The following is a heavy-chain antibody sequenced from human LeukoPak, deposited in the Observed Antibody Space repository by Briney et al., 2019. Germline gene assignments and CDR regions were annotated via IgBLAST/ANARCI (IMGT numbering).Heavy chain of an antibody. J-gene: IGHJ4*02. CDR3: ARDGRSGSYFDY. CDR2: ISSSSSYI. Sequence: KPGGSLRFSCAASGFTFSSYSMNWVRQAPGKGLEWVSSISSSSSYIYYADSVKGRFTISRDNAKNSLYLQMNSLRAEDTAVYYCARDGRSGSYFDYWGQGTLVTVSS. V-gene: IGHV3-21*01. D-gene: IGHD1-26*01. CDR1: GFTFSSYS.